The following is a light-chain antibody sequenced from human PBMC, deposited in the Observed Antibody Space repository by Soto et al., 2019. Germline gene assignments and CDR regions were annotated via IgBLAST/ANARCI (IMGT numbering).Light chain of an antibody. CDR1: QAIRND. CDR2: AAS. Sequence: AIQMTQSPSSLSASVGDRVTITCRASQAIRNDLGWYQQQPGKAPKLLIYAASSLQSGVPSRFSGSGSGTHFTLTISSLQPEDFATYYCLQDYNYPWTFGQGTKVEIK. J-gene: IGKJ1*01. CDR3: LQDYNYPWT. V-gene: IGKV1-6*01.